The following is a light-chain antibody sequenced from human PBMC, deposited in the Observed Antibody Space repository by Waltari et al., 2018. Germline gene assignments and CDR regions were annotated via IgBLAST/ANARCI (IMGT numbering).Light chain of an antibody. V-gene: IGLV4-69*01. CDR2: VHSDGTT. Sequence: QLVLTQSPSASASLGVSVKLTCTLSSGHSGYAITWHQQQPGTGPRYLMKVHSDGTTNRGEGMPDRFLGSNSEAERYLIISRLQSEDEADYYCQTWIPDTVLCGRGTKLTVL. CDR1: SGHSGYA. J-gene: IGLJ2*01. CDR3: QTWIPDTVL.